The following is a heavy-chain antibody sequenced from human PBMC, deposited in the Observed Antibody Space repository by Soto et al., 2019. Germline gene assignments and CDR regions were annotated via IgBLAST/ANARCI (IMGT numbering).Heavy chain of an antibody. J-gene: IGHJ6*02. V-gene: IGHV3-33*01. CDR3: ARDYSSSWYAQKYGMDV. D-gene: IGHD6-13*01. CDR1: GFTFSSYG. CDR2: IWYDGSNK. Sequence: GGSLRLSCAASGFTFSSYGMHWVRQAPGKGLERVAVIWYDGSNKYYADSVKGRFTISRDNSKNTLYLQMNSLRAEDTAVYYCARDYSSSWYAQKYGMDVWGQGTTVTVS.